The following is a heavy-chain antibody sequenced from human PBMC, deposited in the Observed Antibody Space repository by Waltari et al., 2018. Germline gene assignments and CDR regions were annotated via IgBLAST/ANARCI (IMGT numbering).Heavy chain of an antibody. CDR1: GYSFTTYW. D-gene: IGHD1-1*01. CDR2: IYPGDSDT. Sequence: EVQLVQSGVAVRKPGQSLKISCKGSGYSFTTYWIGWVRQMPGKGLEWMVIIYPGDSDTRYSPSFQGQVTISADNSISTAYLQWSSLKASDTAMYFCARAPTGTSSPYYFDYWGQGTLVTVSS. J-gene: IGHJ4*02. CDR3: ARAPTGTSSPYYFDY. V-gene: IGHV5-51*01.